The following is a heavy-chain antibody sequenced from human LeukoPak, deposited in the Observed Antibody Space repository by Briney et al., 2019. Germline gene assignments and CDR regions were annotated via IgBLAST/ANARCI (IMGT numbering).Heavy chain of an antibody. D-gene: IGHD5-18*01. J-gene: IGHJ5*02. V-gene: IGHV1-18*01. CDR3: ARVSPNRRISYGYQNCFDP. CDR2: ISGYNGNT. Sequence: GASVKVSCKASGYTFTSYHITWVRQAPGQGLEWMGWISGYNGNTNYAQKFQGRVSMTTDTSTSTAYMELRSLRSDDTAVYFCARVSPNRRISYGYQNCFDPWGQGTLVSASS. CDR1: GYTFTSYH.